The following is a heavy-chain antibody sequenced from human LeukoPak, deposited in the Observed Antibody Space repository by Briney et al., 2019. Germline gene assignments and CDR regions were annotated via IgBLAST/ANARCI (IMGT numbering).Heavy chain of an antibody. CDR3: ARAYTTYYYDSSGYKHDAFDI. D-gene: IGHD3-22*01. CDR1: GYSFTSYW. Sequence: GESLKISCKGSGYSFTSYWIGWVRQMPGKGLEWMGIIYPGDSDTRYRPSFQGQVTISADNSLGTAYLQWSSLKGSDTALSYCARAYTTYYYDSSGYKHDAFDIWGQGTMVTVSS. V-gene: IGHV5-51*01. J-gene: IGHJ3*02. CDR2: IYPGDSDT.